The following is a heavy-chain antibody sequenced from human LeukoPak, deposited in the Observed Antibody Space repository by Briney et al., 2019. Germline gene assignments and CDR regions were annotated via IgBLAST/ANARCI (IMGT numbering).Heavy chain of an antibody. CDR1: GYTFTSYG. V-gene: IGHV1-18*01. Sequence: ASVKVSCKASGYTFTSYGINWVRQAPGQGLEWMGWISAYNGDTNYAQKLQGRVTMTTDTSTSTAYMELSRLRSDDTAVFYCARGPVLRFLEWSLYYFDYWGQGTLVTVSS. CDR3: ARGPVLRFLEWSLYYFDY. CDR2: ISAYNGDT. J-gene: IGHJ4*02. D-gene: IGHD3-3*01.